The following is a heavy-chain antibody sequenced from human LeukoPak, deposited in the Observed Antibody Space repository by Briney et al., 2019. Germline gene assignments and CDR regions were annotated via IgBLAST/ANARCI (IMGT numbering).Heavy chain of an antibody. CDR1: GFTVSSNY. CDR3: ARDTRPDYYGSGSYN. V-gene: IGHV3-66*01. D-gene: IGHD3-10*01. CDR2: IYSGGST. J-gene: IGHJ4*02. Sequence: GGSLRLSCAASGFTVSSNYMSWVRQAPGKGLEWVSVIYSGGSTYYAASVKGRFTISRDNSKHTLYLQMSSLRAEDTAVYYCARDTRPDYYGSGSYNWGQGTLVTVSS.